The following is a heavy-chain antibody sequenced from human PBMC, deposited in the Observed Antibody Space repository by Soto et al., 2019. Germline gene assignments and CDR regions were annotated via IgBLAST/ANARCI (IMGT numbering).Heavy chain of an antibody. CDR2: IYHRGNT. J-gene: IGHJ4*01. D-gene: IGHD4-17*01. CDR1: GYSIGTGYY. Sequence: PSETLSLTCAVSGYSIGTGYYWACIRQPPGKGLEWIATIYHRGNTYYNPSLRSRVTISMDTSENQFSLRLRSVTAADTAVYYCARPTYGDYYSDYWRHGILVPVSS. V-gene: IGHV4-38-2*01. CDR3: ARPTYGDYYSDY.